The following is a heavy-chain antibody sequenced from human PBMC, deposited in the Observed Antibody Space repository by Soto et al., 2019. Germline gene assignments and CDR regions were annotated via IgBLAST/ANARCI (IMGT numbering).Heavy chain of an antibody. CDR2: IYPDDSDA. V-gene: IGHV5-51*01. CDR1: GYSFTSQY. CDR3: ARLFCGGDCFSGGRAFDI. D-gene: IGHD2-21*02. Sequence: PGACLKISCKGSGYSFTSQYIAWVRQMPGRGLEWMGIIYPDDSDAIYNPSFQGQVTISADKSISTAYLQWSSLKASDTAIYYCARLFCGGDCFSGGRAFDIWGQGTMVTVSS. J-gene: IGHJ3*02.